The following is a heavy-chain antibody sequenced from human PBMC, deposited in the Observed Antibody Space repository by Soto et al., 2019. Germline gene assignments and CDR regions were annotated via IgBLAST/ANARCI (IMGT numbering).Heavy chain of an antibody. CDR3: ASSNIAAAGFYYYGMDV. CDR2: IYYSGST. CDR1: GGSISSYY. Sequence: PSETLSLTCTGSGGSISSYYWSWIRQPPGKGLEWIGYIYYSGSTNYNPSLKSRVTISVDTSKNQFSLKLSSVTAADTAVYYCASSNIAAAGFYYYGMDVWGRGTTVTVSS. J-gene: IGHJ6*02. V-gene: IGHV4-59*01. D-gene: IGHD6-13*01.